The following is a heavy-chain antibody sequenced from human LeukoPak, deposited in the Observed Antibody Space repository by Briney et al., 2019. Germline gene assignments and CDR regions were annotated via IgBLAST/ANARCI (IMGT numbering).Heavy chain of an antibody. CDR3: AGGSSGYLFDY. Sequence: PGGSLTLSCAASGFTFSSYAMHWVRQAPGKGLEWVAVISYDGSSKYYADSVKGRFTISRDNSKNTLYLQMHSLRAEDTAVYYCAGGSSGYLFDYWGQGTLVTVSS. D-gene: IGHD3-22*01. V-gene: IGHV3-30*04. CDR1: GFTFSSYA. CDR2: ISYDGSSK. J-gene: IGHJ4*02.